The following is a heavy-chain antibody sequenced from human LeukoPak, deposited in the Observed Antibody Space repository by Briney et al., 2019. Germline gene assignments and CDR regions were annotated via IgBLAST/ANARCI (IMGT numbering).Heavy chain of an antibody. Sequence: ASVKVACKASGYTFTSYGISWVRQALGQGLGCMVCISAYNGNRNYAQRLQGRLTMTPDTPTSTPSMDLRSLPSDDTPVHYCPRDLAYYDRSDYPLLHYWRQGTLVTVSS. J-gene: IGHJ4*02. V-gene: IGHV1-18*01. CDR2: ISAYNGNR. D-gene: IGHD3-22*01. CDR1: GYTFTSYG. CDR3: PRDLAYYDRSDYPLLHY.